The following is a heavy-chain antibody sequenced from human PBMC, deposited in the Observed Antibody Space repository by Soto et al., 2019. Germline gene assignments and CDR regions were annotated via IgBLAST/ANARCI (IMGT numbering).Heavy chain of an antibody. D-gene: IGHD4-17*01. J-gene: IGHJ4*02. CDR1: GGSISSYY. CDR3: ASPQISHDYGDYDSGDY. V-gene: IGHV4-59*08. Sequence: TSETLSLTYTVSGGSISSYYWSWIRQPPGKGLEWIGYIYYSGSTNYNPSLKSRVTISVDTSKNQFSLKLSSVTAADTAVYYCASPQISHDYGDYDSGDYWGQGTLVTVSS. CDR2: IYYSGST.